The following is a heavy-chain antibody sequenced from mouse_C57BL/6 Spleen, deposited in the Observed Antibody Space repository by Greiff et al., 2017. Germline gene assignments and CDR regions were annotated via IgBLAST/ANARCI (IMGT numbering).Heavy chain of an antibody. D-gene: IGHD4-1*01. CDR3: APLTGTWGAMDY. V-gene: IGHV1-80*01. Sequence: QVQLQQSGAELVKPGASVKISCKASGYAFSSYWMNWVKQRPGKGLEWIGQIYPGDGDTNYNGKFKGKATLTADKSSSTAYMQLSSLTSEDSAVYFCAPLTGTWGAMDYWGQGTSVTVSS. CDR1: GYAFSSYW. J-gene: IGHJ4*01. CDR2: IYPGDGDT.